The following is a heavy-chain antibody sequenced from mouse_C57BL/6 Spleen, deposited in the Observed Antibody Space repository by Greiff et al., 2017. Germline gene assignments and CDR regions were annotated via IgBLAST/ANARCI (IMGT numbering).Heavy chain of an antibody. CDR2: INYDGSST. CDR1: GFTFSDYY. CDR3: ARSITTVAVDY. J-gene: IGHJ4*01. V-gene: IGHV5-16*01. D-gene: IGHD1-1*01. Sequence: DVKLVESEGGLVQPGSSMRLSCTASGFTFSDYYMAWVRQVPEKGLEWVANINYDGSSTYYLDSLKSRFIISRDNAKNILYLQMSSLKSEDTATYYCARSITTVAVDYWGQGASVTVS.